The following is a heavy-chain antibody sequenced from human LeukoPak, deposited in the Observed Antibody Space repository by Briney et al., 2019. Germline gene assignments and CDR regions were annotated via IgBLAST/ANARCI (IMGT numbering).Heavy chain of an antibody. V-gene: IGHV3-23*01. CDR1: GFTFSSYA. CDR2: ISGSGGST. J-gene: IGHJ3*02. D-gene: IGHD3-10*01. Sequence: PGGSLRLSCAASGFTFSSYAMSWVRRAPGKGLEWVSAISGSGGSTYYADSVKGRFTISRDNSKNTLYLQMNSLRAEDTAVYYCAKYRIWFGESNDAFDIWGQGTMVTVSS. CDR3: AKYRIWFGESNDAFDI.